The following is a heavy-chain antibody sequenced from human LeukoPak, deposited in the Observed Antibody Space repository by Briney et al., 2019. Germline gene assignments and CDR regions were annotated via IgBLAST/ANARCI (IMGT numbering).Heavy chain of an antibody. J-gene: IGHJ3*02. CDR2: IIPVCGVT. V-gene: IGHV1-69*02. CDR1: GGTFSTYT. CDR3: ASPKAEAGTEAFDI. D-gene: IGHD6-13*01. Sequence: SVKVSCKASGGTFSTYTMSWVRQAPGQGLEWMGRIIPVCGVTNYAQKFKGRVTITADKSTSTAYMELSSLRAEDTAMYYCASPKAEAGTEAFDIWGQGTMVILSS.